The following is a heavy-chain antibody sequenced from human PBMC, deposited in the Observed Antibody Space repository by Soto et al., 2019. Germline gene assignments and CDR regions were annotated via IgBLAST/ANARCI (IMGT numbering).Heavy chain of an antibody. D-gene: IGHD6-19*01. V-gene: IGHV4-61*01. Sequence: PSETLSLTCTVSGGSVSSGSYYWSWIRQPPGKGLEWIGYIYYSGSTNYNPSLKSRVTISVDTSKNQFSLKLSSVTAADTAVYYCARVAVSSCWYYYYYGMDVWGQGTTVTVSS. CDR2: IYYSGST. CDR1: GGSVSSGSYY. J-gene: IGHJ6*02. CDR3: ARVAVSSCWYYYYYGMDV.